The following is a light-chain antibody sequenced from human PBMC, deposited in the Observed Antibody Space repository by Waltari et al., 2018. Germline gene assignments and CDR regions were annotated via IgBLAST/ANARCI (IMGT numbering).Light chain of an antibody. Sequence: DVVMPQSLLSLPVTLGQPASISCMSSQRLVHSDGNTYLMWFHQRPGKSPRRLIVKVFFRVSGVPDRFSGSGSDTDFTLKISRLEADDVGVYYCMQGTHWPYTFGQGTRLDIK. J-gene: IGKJ2*01. CDR3: MQGTHWPYT. CDR2: KVF. V-gene: IGKV2-30*02. CDR1: QRLVHSDGNTY.